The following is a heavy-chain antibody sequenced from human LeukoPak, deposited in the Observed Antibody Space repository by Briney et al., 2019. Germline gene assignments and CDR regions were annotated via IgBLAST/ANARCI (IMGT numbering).Heavy chain of an antibody. D-gene: IGHD2-21*02. CDR1: GFNFSYYA. V-gene: IGHV3-30-3*01. CDR2: ISSDGSDK. CDR3: AREGTARDAFYI. Sequence: AGSLRLSCAASGFNFSYYAMHWVGQAPGKGLEWVAFISSDGSDKYYADSMKGRFTISRDNSKNTLYLQMTGLRGEDTAMYCCAREGTARDAFYIWGQGTMVTVSS. J-gene: IGHJ3*02.